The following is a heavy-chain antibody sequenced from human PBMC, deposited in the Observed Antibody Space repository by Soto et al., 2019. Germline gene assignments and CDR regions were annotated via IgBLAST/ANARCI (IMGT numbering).Heavy chain of an antibody. CDR3: ARKDKSGYFNWFDP. V-gene: IGHV5-51*01. Sequence: PGESLKISCRTSGYKFTSSWIAWVRQMPGKGLEWMGIIFPSDSDTRYSPSFQGQVTISADRSTSTVFLQWVSLKASDTAVYFCARKDKSGYFNWFDPWGQGTLVTVSS. J-gene: IGHJ5*02. CDR2: IFPSDSDT. CDR1: GYKFTSSW. D-gene: IGHD3-22*01.